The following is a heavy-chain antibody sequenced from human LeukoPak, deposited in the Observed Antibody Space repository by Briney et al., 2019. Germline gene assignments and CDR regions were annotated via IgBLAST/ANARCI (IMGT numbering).Heavy chain of an antibody. J-gene: IGHJ4*02. CDR2: IYYSGRT. CDR3: ARDQTTPYSSGWLDY. CDR1: GGSISSYH. Sequence: SETLSLTCTVSGGSISSYHWSWIRQPPGKGLEWIGYIYYSGRTNYNPSLESRVTISIDTSKQRFSLKLSSVTAADTALYYCARDQTTPYSSGWLDYWGQGTLVTVSS. D-gene: IGHD6-19*01. V-gene: IGHV4-59*01.